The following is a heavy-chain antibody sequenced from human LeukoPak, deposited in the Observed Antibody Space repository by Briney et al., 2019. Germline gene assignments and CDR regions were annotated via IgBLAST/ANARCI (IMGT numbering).Heavy chain of an antibody. V-gene: IGHV3-23*01. CDR2: ISGSGGST. Sequence: PGGSLRLSCAASGFTFSSYAMSWVRQAPGKGLEWVSAISGSGGSTYYADSVKGRFTISRDNSKNTLYLQMNSQRAEDTAVYYCANGRYYYYSSDAFDIWGQRTMVTVSS. J-gene: IGHJ3*02. CDR1: GFTFSSYA. D-gene: IGHD3-22*01. CDR3: ANGRYYYYSSDAFDI.